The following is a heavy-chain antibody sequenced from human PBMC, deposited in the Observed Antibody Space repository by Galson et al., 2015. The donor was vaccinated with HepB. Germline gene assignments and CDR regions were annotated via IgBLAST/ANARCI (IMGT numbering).Heavy chain of an antibody. CDR2: IWYDGSNK. CDR3: ARDGRVIYYGSGSYYKLHYGMDV. CDR1: GFTFSSYG. Sequence: SLRLSCAASGFTFSSYGMHWVRQAPGKGLEWVAVIWYDGSNKYYADSVKGRFTISRDNSKNTLYLQMNSLRAEDTAVYYCARDGRVIYYGSGSYYKLHYGMDVWGQGTTVTVSS. V-gene: IGHV3-33*08. D-gene: IGHD3-10*01. J-gene: IGHJ6*02.